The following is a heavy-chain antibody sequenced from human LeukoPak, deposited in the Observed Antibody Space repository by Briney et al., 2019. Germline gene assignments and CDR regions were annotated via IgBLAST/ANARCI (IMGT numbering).Heavy chain of an antibody. CDR1: GGSISSYY. D-gene: IGHD2-15*01. V-gene: IGHV4-4*07. CDR3: AREPPRRNIVVVVAATVEAFDI. CDR2: IYTSGGT. J-gene: IGHJ3*02. Sequence: PSETLSLTCTVSGGSISSYYWSWIRQPAGKGLEWIGRIYTSGGTNYNPSLKSRVTMSVDTSKNQFSLKLSSVTAADTAVYYCAREPPRRNIVVVVAATVEAFDIWGQGTMVTVSS.